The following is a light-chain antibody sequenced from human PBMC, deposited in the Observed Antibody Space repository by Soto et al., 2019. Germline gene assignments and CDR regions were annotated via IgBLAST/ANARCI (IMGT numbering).Light chain of an antibody. CDR1: QSVSSSY. J-gene: IGKJ4*01. V-gene: IGKV3-20*01. CDR3: QQYGSSPLT. Sequence: EIVLTQSPGTLSLSPGERATLSCRASQSVSSSYLAWYQQKPGQAPRLLIYGASSRATGIPARFSGSGSVIDFTLTISRLEPEEFAVYYCQQYGSSPLTFGGGTKVEIK. CDR2: GAS.